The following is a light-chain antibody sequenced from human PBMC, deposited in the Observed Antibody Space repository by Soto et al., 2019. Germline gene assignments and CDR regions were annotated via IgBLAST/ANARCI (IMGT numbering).Light chain of an antibody. CDR1: QSISRS. J-gene: IGKJ1*01. CDR2: DAS. CDR3: QQCYMGWT. Sequence: DIQMTQSPSTLSASVGDRVTITCRASQSISRSLAWYQHQPGKAPKILIYDASSLESGVPSRFSGIGSGTEFTLSISSLQPEDFGTYYCQQCYMGWTLGQGTKVDIK. V-gene: IGKV1-5*01.